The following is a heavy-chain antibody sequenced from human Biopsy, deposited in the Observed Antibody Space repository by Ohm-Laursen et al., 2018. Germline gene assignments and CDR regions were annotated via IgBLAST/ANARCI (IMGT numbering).Heavy chain of an antibody. CDR2: NIPILGTG. CDR3: ATKLTGYFHH. V-gene: IGHV1-69*13. CDR1: GGTFSNYG. Sequence: VKISCKAPGGTFSNYGVNWVRQAPGQGLEWLGGNIPILGTGNYAQKFQDRVTVAADTSTSTATMELRSLRSDNTAVYYCATKLTGYFHHWGQGTLVIVSS. J-gene: IGHJ1*01. D-gene: IGHD3-9*01.